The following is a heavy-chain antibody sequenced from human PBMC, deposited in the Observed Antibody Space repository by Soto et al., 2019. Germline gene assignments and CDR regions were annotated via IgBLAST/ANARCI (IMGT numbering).Heavy chain of an antibody. CDR1: GGSVTNISYY. Sequence: SETLSLTCPVSGGSVTNISYYWVWLRQSPGKGLEWIGSVYYRGTSYSKSSVKSRVTISVATSKNRFSQSLNSVTASDTAADFCVSQRATVPTQAYFDYWGPGALVTVSS. CDR3: VSQRATVPTQAYFDY. V-gene: IGHV4-39*01. CDR2: VYYRGTS. J-gene: IGHJ4*02. D-gene: IGHD5-12*01.